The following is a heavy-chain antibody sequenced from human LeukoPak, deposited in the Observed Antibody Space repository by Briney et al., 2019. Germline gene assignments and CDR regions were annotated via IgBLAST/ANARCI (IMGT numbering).Heavy chain of an antibody. CDR2: IIPIFGTA. V-gene: IGHV1-69*13. J-gene: IGHJ4*02. CDR1: GGTFSSYA. Sequence: ASVKVSCKASGGTFSSYAISWVRQAPGQGLEWMGGIIPIFGTANYAQKFQGRVTITADESTSTAYMELSSPRSEDTAVYYCARDPSRLRSGFDYWGQGTLVTVSS. CDR3: ARDPSRLRSGFDY. D-gene: IGHD4-17*01.